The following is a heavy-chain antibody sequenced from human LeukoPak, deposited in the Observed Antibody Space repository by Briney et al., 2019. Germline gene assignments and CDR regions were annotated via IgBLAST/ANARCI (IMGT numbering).Heavy chain of an antibody. J-gene: IGHJ4*02. V-gene: IGHV1-69*13. CDR2: IIPIFGTA. CDR3: ARGTAPLLRYFDWSFDY. D-gene: IGHD3-9*01. CDR1: GGTFSSYA. Sequence: SVKVSCKASGGTFSSYAISWVRQAPGQGLEWMGGIIPIFGTANYAQRFQGRVTITADESTSTAYMELSSLRSEDTAVYYCARGTAPLLRYFDWSFDYWGQGTLVTVSS.